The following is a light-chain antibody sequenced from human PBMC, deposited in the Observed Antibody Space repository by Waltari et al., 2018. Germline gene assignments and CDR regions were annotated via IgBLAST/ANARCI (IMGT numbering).Light chain of an antibody. CDR2: KDT. Sequence: YDLTQPSSVSVSPGQTATITCSGDALAETYVRWFQQKPGQAPTLILYKDTERPSGIPERFSGSSSGSIVTLTIRGALLEDEADYHCHAAADNNWFFGGGTKLTVL. CDR1: ALAETY. V-gene: IGLV3-27*01. J-gene: IGLJ2*01. CDR3: HAAADNNWF.